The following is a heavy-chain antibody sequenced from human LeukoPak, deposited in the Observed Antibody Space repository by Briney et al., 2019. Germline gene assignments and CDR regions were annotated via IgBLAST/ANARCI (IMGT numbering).Heavy chain of an antibody. V-gene: IGHV3-66*01. CDR1: GFTVSSNY. D-gene: IGHD2-21*01. Sequence: PGGSLRLSCAASGFTVSSNYMSWVRQAPGKGLEWVSVIYSCGSTYYADSVKGRFTISRDNAKNSLYLQMNSLRAEDTAVYYCARDRLIGDYYYYMDVWGKGTTVTVSS. J-gene: IGHJ6*03. CDR2: IYSCGST. CDR3: ARDRLIGDYYYYMDV.